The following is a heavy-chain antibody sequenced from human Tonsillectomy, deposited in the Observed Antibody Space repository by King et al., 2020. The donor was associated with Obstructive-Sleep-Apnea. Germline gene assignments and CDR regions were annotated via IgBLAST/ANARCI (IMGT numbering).Heavy chain of an antibody. J-gene: IGHJ6*02. Sequence: VQLVESGGGVVQPGRSLRLSCAASGFTFSSYAMHWVRQAPGKGLEWVAVISYDGSNKYYADSVKSRFTISRDNSKNTLYLQMNSLRAEDTAVYYCARDLYIAVVVAATQPGQDYYGMDVWGQGTTVTVSS. V-gene: IGHV3-30-3*01. CDR2: ISYDGSNK. CDR3: ARDLYIAVVVAATQPGQDYYGMDV. D-gene: IGHD2-15*01. CDR1: GFTFSSYA.